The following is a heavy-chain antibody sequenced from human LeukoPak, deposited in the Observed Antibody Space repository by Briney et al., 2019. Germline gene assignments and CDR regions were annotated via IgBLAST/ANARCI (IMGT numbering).Heavy chain of an antibody. J-gene: IGHJ5*02. CDR1: GGSFSGYY. CDR3: ARHITYYYGSGSWANWFDP. V-gene: IGHV4-34*01. D-gene: IGHD3-10*01. Sequence: PSETLSLTCAVYGGSFSGYYWSWIRQPPGKGLEWIGEINHSGSTNYNPSLKSRVTISVDTSKNQFSLKLSSVTAADTAVYYCARHITYYYGSGSWANWFDPWGQGTLVTVSS. CDR2: INHSGST.